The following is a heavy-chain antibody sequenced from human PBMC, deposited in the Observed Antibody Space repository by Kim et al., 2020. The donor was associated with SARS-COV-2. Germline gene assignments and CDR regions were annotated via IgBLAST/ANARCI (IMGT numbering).Heavy chain of an antibody. CDR2: IYYSGST. Sequence: SETLSLTCTVSGGSISSYYWSWIRQPPGKGLEWIGYIYYSGSTNYNPSLKSRVTISVDTSKNQFSLKLSSVTAADTAVYYCARDQLYSSGWYDYYGMDVWGQGTTVTVSS. CDR3: ARDQLYSSGWYDYYGMDV. D-gene: IGHD6-19*01. J-gene: IGHJ6*02. V-gene: IGHV4-59*01. CDR1: GGSISSYY.